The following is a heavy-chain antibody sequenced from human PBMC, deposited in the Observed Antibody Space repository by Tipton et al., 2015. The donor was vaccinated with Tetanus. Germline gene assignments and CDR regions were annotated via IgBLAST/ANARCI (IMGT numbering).Heavy chain of an antibody. CDR2: IIQGGGS. CDR1: GGSFSDYY. J-gene: IGHJ1*01. V-gene: IGHV4-34*12. Sequence: TLSLTCAASGGSFSDYYWTWIRQSPGKGLEWIGEIIQGGGSNYNPSLKSRVTLSLDTSKNHFSLRLSSVTAADTAVYYCARFSFPYCSSLTCWGVDSWRQGILVTVSS. D-gene: IGHD2-15*01. CDR3: ARFSFPYCSSLTCWGVDS.